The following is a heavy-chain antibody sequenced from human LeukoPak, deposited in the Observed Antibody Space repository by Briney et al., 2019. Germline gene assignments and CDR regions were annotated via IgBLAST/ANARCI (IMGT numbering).Heavy chain of an antibody. D-gene: IGHD1-7*01. CDR2: IIPIFGTA. Sequence: GASVKVSCKASGGTFSSYAISWVGQAPGQGLEWMGGIIPIFGTANYAQKFQGRVTITAVESTSTAYMELSSLRSEDTAVYYCASLGITGTIGYWGQGTLVTVSS. V-gene: IGHV1-69*13. CDR3: ASLGITGTIGY. CDR1: GGTFSSYA. J-gene: IGHJ4*02.